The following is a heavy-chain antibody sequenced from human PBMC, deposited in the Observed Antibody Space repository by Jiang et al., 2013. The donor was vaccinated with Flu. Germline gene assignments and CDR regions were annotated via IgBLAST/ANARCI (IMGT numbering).Heavy chain of an antibody. CDR3: AHSPPALERPMKAFDI. J-gene: IGHJ3*02. V-gene: IGHV2-5*02. CDR2: IYWDDDK. Sequence: ALIYWDDDKRYSPSLKSRLTITKDTSKNQVVLTMTNMDPVDTATYYCAHSPPALERPMKAFDIWGQGTMVTVSS. D-gene: IGHD1-1*01.